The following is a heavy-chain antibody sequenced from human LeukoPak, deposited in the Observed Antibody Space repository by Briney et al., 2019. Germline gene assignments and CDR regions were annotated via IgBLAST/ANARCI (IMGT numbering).Heavy chain of an antibody. CDR1: GYTFTDYY. D-gene: IGHD6-19*01. V-gene: IGHV1-2*02. Sequence: ASVKVSCKASGYTFTDYYMHWLRQAPGQGLEWMGWLNPNSGGTKYAEEFQGRVARTRDTSISTAYMELSSLSSDDTDAYYCARGRVSVGDASGWSGWGQGTMVTVSS. J-gene: IGHJ4*02. CDR2: LNPNSGGT. CDR3: ARGRVSVGDASGWSG.